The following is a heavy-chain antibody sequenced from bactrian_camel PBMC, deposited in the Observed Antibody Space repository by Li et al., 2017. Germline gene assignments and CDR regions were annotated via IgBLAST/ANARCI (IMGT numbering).Heavy chain of an antibody. J-gene: IGHJ4*01. D-gene: IGHD2*01. Sequence: HVQLVESGGGLVQPGGSLRLSCAASGLCFSRYYMNWVRQAPGKGLEWVSRVYSDGGGTDYADSVKGRFTISRDNAKNTLYLQMNSLKPEDTAVYYCATGLVPYCSGAYCYTQYKYWGQGTQVTVS. CDR2: VYSDGGGT. CDR3: ATGLVPYCSGAYCYTQYKY. CDR1: GLCFSRYY. V-gene: IGHV3-2*01.